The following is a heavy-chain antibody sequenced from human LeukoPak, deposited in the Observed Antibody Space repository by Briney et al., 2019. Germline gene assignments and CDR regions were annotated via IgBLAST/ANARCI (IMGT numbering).Heavy chain of an antibody. V-gene: IGHV3-21*01. J-gene: IGHJ4*02. D-gene: IGHD3-10*01. CDR1: GFTFSSYS. CDR2: ISSSSSYI. CDR3: ANSWLGELFAPVALGY. Sequence: PGGSLRLSCAASGFTFSSYSMNWVRQAPGKGLEWVSSISSSSSYIYYADSVKGRFTISRDNAKNSLYLQMNSLRAEDTAVYYCANSWLGELFAPVALGYWGQGTLVAVSS.